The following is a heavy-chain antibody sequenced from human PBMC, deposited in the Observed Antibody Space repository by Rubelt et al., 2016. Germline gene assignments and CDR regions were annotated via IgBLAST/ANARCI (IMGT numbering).Heavy chain of an antibody. CDR3: ARDLRMSSRALGY. CDR2: ISAYNGNT. Sequence: QVQLVQSGAEVKKPGASVKVSCKASGYTFTSYGISWVRQAPGQGLEWMGWISAYNGNTNYAQKLQGRGTMNTDTSTRTAYMGRRGLRADDTAVYYCARDLRMSSRALGYWGQGTLVTVSS. D-gene: IGHD2-15*01. J-gene: IGHJ4*02. V-gene: IGHV1-18*01. CDR1: GYTFTSYG.